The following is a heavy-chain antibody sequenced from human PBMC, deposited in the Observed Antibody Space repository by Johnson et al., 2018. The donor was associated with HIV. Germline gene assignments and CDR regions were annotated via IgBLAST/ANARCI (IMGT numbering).Heavy chain of an antibody. J-gene: IGHJ3*02. D-gene: IGHD1/OR15-1a*01. CDR2: ISYDGSNK. V-gene: IGHV3-30-3*01. Sequence: VQLVESGGGVVQPGRSLRLSCAASGFTFSSYAMHWVRQAPGKGLEWVAVISYDGSNKYYADSVKGRFTISRDNSKNSLYLQVNSLRAEDTAVYYCARDLGNWDSPRSAFDIWGQGTMVTVSS. CDR1: GFTFSSYA. CDR3: ARDLGNWDSPRSAFDI.